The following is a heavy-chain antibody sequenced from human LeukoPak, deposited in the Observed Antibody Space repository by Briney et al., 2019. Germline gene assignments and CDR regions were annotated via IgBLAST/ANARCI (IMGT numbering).Heavy chain of an antibody. CDR1: GFTVSSNY. D-gene: IGHD1-7*01. V-gene: IGHV3-53*01. CDR2: IYSGGST. Sequence: PGGSLRLSCAASGFTVSSNYMTWVRQAPGKGLEWVSVIYSGGSTYYADSVKGRFTISRDNSKNTLFLQMNSLRAEDTAVYYCAKRRGLELLYYYYMDVWGKGTTVTVPS. J-gene: IGHJ6*03. CDR3: AKRRGLELLYYYYMDV.